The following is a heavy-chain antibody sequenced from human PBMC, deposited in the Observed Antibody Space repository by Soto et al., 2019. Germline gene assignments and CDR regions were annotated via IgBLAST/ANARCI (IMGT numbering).Heavy chain of an antibody. J-gene: IGHJ4*02. CDR2: IYSGGNT. D-gene: IGHD1-1*01. CDR3: ARGYNWNDY. CDR1: GFSVSNNY. V-gene: IGHV3-53*01. Sequence: PGGSLRLSCVVSGFSVSNNYMNWVRQAPGKGLEWVSVIYSGGNTDYADSVKGRFTISRDNSRNTLFLQMNSLRAKDTAMYYCARGYNWNDYWGQGTLVTVSS.